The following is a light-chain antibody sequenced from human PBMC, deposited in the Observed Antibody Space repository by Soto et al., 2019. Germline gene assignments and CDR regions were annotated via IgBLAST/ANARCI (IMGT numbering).Light chain of an antibody. CDR1: SGHSSYA. Sequence: QAVVTQSPSASASLGASVKLTCTLSSGHSSYAIAWHQQQPEKGPRYLMKVDSDGSHVKGDGIPDRFSGSSSGAERYLTISSLQSEDEADYYCQTWGTGTWVFGGGPKLTVL. J-gene: IGLJ3*02. CDR3: QTWGTGTWV. V-gene: IGLV4-69*01. CDR2: VDSDGSH.